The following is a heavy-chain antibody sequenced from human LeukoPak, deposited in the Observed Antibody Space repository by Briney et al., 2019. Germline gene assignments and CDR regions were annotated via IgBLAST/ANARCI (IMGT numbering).Heavy chain of an antibody. J-gene: IGHJ4*02. V-gene: IGHV1-2*06. CDR3: ARDTYCYDSSGFAY. CDR1: GYTFTGYY. Sequence: ASVKVSCKASGYTFTGYYMHWVRQAPGQGLEWMGRINPSSGGTNYAQKFQGRVTMTRDTSLSTAYMELSRLRSDDTAVYECARDTYCYDSSGFAYWGQGTLVTVSS. D-gene: IGHD3-22*01. CDR2: INPSSGGT.